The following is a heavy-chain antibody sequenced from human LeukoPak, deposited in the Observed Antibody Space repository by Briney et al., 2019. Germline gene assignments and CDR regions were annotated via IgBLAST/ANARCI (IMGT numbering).Heavy chain of an antibody. J-gene: IGHJ5*02. V-gene: IGHV1-2*02. CDR3: ARGRSTVTTRRGGWFDP. CDR1: GYTFTGYY. D-gene: IGHD4-17*01. CDR2: INPNSGGT. Sequence: GASVKVSCKASGYTFTGYYMHWVRQAPGQGLEWMGWINPNSGGTNYAQKFQGRVTMTRDTFISTAYMELSRLRSDDTAVYYCARGRSTVTTRRGGWFDPWGQGTLVTVSS.